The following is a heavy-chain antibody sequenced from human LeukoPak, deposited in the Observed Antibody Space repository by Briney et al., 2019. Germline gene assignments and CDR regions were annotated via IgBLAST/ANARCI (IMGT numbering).Heavy chain of an antibody. CDR1: GFTFSSYG. Sequence: PGGSLRLSSAASGFTFSSYGMHWVRQAPGKGLEWVAFIRYDGSNKYYADSVKGRFTISRDNSKNTLYLQMNSLRAEDTAVYYCAKGDSSSYYFDYWGQGTLVTVSS. V-gene: IGHV3-30*02. J-gene: IGHJ4*02. CDR3: AKGDSSSYYFDY. CDR2: IRYDGSNK. D-gene: IGHD6-13*01.